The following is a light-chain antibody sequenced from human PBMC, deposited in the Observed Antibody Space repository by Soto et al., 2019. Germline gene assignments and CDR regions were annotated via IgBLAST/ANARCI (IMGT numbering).Light chain of an antibody. Sequence: QCALTQPASVSGSPGQSITISCTGTSSDIGSYDYVSWYRQHPGKAPNLIIYEVTDRPSGVSNRFCGSECGTTASLTISGLQAEDEADYHCSSFTSTSTRLFGSGTNFTGL. V-gene: IGLV2-14*01. CDR1: SSDIGSYDY. CDR2: EVT. J-gene: IGLJ1*01. CDR3: SSFTSTSTRL.